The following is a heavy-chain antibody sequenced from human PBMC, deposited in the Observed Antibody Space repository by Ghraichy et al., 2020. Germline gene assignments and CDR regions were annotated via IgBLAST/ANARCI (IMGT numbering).Heavy chain of an antibody. V-gene: IGHV4-39*01. CDR1: GGSISSSSYY. J-gene: IGHJ5*02. CDR2: IYDTGSN. D-gene: IGHD3-3*01. CDR3: AKITLFYWFDP. Sequence: SETLSLTCTVSGGSISSSSYYWGWIRQPPGKGLEFIGSIYDTGSNYYSPSFKSRVTISVDTSKSHLSLRLSSVTAADTAVYYCAKITLFYWFDPWGQGTLFTVSS.